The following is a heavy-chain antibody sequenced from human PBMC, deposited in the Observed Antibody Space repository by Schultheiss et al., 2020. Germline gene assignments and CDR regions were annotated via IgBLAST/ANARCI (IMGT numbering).Heavy chain of an antibody. Sequence: GGSLRLSCAASGFTFGDYAMHWVRQAPGKGLEWVSGVSRDSGNFGYAESVKGRFRISRDNAKNSLYLEMSSLRVDDTAFYYCAKDMGTDISGQIDFWGQGTLVTVSS. CDR2: VSRDSGNF. V-gene: IGHV3-9*01. CDR1: GFTFGDYA. D-gene: IGHD2-15*01. J-gene: IGHJ4*02. CDR3: AKDMGTDISGQIDF.